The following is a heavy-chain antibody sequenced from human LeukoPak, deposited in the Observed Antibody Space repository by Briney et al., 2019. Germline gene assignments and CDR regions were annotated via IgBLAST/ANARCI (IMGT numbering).Heavy chain of an antibody. CDR2: INTDSGGT. J-gene: IGHJ5*02. CDR3: ARVRACSGGSCYGEDNWFDP. CDR1: GYTFTGYY. D-gene: IGHD2-15*01. V-gene: IGHV1-2*02. Sequence: ASVKGSCKASGYTFTGYYMHWVRQAPGQGLEWMGWINTDSGGTNYTQKFQGRVTMTRDTSISTAYMELSRLRSDDTAVYYCARVRACSGGSCYGEDNWFDPWGQGTLVTVSS.